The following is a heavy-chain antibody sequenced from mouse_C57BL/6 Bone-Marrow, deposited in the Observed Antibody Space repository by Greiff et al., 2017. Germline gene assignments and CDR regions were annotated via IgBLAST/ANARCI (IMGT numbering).Heavy chain of an antibody. CDR3: ARSSYYGSRVDFDV. V-gene: IGHV1-82*01. Sequence: QVQLQQSGPELVKPGASVKISCKASGYAFSSSWMNWVKQRPGKGLEWIGRIYPGDGDTNYNGKFKGKATLTADKSSSTAYMQLSSLTSEDSAVYFCARSSYYGSRVDFDVWGTGTTVTVSS. J-gene: IGHJ1*03. D-gene: IGHD1-1*01. CDR1: GYAFSSSW. CDR2: IYPGDGDT.